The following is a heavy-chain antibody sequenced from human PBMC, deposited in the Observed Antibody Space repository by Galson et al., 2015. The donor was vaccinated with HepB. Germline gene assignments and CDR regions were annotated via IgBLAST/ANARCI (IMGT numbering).Heavy chain of an antibody. J-gene: IGHJ5*02. CDR1: GFTFSSYS. D-gene: IGHD6-19*01. V-gene: IGHV3-48*01. Sequence: SLRLSCAASGFTFSSYSMNWVRQAPGKGLEWVSYISSSSRTMYYADSVKGRFTISRDNAKNTLYLQMNSLRAEDTAVYYCARRYSSGLNWFDPGGQGTLVTVSP. CDR2: ISSSSRTM. CDR3: ARRYSSGLNWFDP.